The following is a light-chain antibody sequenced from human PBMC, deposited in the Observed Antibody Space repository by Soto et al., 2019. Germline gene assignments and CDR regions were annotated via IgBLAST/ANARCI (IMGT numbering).Light chain of an antibody. Sequence: DIQMTQSPSSLSASVGDRVTITCQASQDISTYLNWYQQKPGKVPKLLIYDASNLETGVPSRFSGSGSGTDFTFTISSLQPEDIATYYCQKYNSAPTFGQGTNGGYQ. CDR2: DAS. J-gene: IGKJ1*01. CDR1: QDISTY. CDR3: QKYNSAPT. V-gene: IGKV1-33*01.